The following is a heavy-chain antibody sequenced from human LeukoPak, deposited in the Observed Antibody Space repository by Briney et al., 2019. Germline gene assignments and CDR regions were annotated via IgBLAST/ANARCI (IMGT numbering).Heavy chain of an antibody. V-gene: IGHV1-69*06. CDR1: GGTFSSYA. CDR2: IIPIFGTA. D-gene: IGHD3-10*01. Sequence: SVKVSCKASGGTFSSYAISWVRQAPGQGLEWMGGIIPIFGTANYAQKFQGRVTITADKSTSTAYMELSSLRPEDTAVYYCARGERAAGFGELLNPYGMDVWGKGTTVTVSS. CDR3: ARGERAAGFGELLNPYGMDV. J-gene: IGHJ6*04.